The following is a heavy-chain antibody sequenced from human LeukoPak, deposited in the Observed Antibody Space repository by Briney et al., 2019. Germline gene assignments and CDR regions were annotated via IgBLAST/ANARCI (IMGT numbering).Heavy chain of an antibody. J-gene: IGHJ4*02. Sequence: GASVKVSCKASGYTFTGYYMHWARQAPGQGLEWMGWINPNSGGTNYAQKFQGRVTMTRDTSISTAYMELSRLRSDDTAVYYCARTNPHCSSTSCYSLGGVYFDYWGQGTLVTVSS. CDR1: GYTFTGYY. V-gene: IGHV1-2*02. D-gene: IGHD2-2*02. CDR3: ARTNPHCSSTSCYSLGGVYFDY. CDR2: INPNSGGT.